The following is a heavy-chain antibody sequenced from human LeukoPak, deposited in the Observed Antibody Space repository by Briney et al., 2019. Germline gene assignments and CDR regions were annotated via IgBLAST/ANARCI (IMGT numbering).Heavy chain of an antibody. Sequence: PSETLSLTCAVYGGSFSGYYWSWIRQPPGKGLEWIGYIYYSGSTYYNPSLKSRVTISVDTSKNQFSLKLSSVTAADTAVYYCARDNYGSGSHAPGVWFDPWGQGTLVTVSS. CDR3: ARDNYGSGSHAPGVWFDP. CDR2: IYYSGST. D-gene: IGHD3-10*01. V-gene: IGHV4-34*01. CDR1: GGSFSGYY. J-gene: IGHJ5*02.